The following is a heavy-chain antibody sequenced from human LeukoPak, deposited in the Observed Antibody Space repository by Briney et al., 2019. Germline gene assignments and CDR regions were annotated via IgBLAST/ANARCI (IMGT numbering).Heavy chain of an antibody. D-gene: IGHD3-10*01. CDR1: GGSISGGGYY. CDR3: ARESYGSGSYYY. Sequence: PSETLSLTCTVSGGSISGGGYYWSWIRQHPGKGQAWIGYIFDNGSTDYNPSLKSRVTISVDTSKNQLSLKLRSLTAADTAVYYCARESYGSGSYYYWGQGTLVTVSS. CDR2: IFDNGST. V-gene: IGHV4-31*03. J-gene: IGHJ4*02.